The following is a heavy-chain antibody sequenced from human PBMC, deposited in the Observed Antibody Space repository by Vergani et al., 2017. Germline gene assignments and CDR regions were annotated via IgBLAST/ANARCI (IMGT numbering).Heavy chain of an antibody. Sequence: QVQLVESGGGVVQPGRSLRLSCAASGFTFSSYGMHWVRQAPGKGLEWVAVISYDGSNKYYADSVKGRFTISRDNSKNTLYLQMNSLRAEDTAVYYCASWDDYVWGSYRSSVFDYWGQGTLVTVSS. V-gene: IGHV3-30*03. J-gene: IGHJ4*02. CDR1: GFTFSSYG. CDR2: ISYDGSNK. D-gene: IGHD3-16*02. CDR3: ASWDDYVWGSYRSSVFDY.